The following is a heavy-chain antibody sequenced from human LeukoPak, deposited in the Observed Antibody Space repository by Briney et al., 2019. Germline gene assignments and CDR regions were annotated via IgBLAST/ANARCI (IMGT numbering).Heavy chain of an antibody. J-gene: IGHJ4*02. CDR2: ISRNSRYI. D-gene: IGHD7-27*01. V-gene: IGHV3-21*01. Sequence: GGSLRLSCAASGFSFSTYSMNWVRQAPGKGLEWVSSISRNSRYIYYADSMRGRFTISRDNAKNSLYLQMNSLRTEDTAVYYCVRDGSSWGNFDYWGQGTLVSVSS. CDR1: GFSFSTYS. CDR3: VRDGSSWGNFDY.